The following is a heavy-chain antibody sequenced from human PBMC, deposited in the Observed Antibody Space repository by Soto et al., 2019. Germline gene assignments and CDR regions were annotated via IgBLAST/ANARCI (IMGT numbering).Heavy chain of an antibody. V-gene: IGHV3-30*18. CDR1: GFTFSSYG. J-gene: IGHJ6*01. CDR3: AKDGEDDSISWPPEFYGMDI. CDR2: ISYDGSNK. Sequence: PGWSLRLSCAASGFTFSSYGMHLVRQAPGKGLEWVAVISYDGSNKYYADSVKGRFTISRDNSKNTLYLQMNSLRAEDTAVYYCAKDGEDDSISWPPEFYGMDIWGQGTTVTVS. D-gene: IGHD6-13*01.